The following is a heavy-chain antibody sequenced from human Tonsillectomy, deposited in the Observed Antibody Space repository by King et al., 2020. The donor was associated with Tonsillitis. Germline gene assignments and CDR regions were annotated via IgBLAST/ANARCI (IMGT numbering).Heavy chain of an antibody. CDR3: TRDGFGAMSDY. V-gene: IGHV3-74*01. D-gene: IGHD3-16*01. CDR1: GFTFSSYW. CDR2: IHSDGSST. J-gene: IGHJ4*02. Sequence: VQLVESGGDLVQPGGSLRLSCAASGFTFSSYWMHWVRQAPGKGLVWVSRIHSDGSSTYYADSVKGRFTISRDNAKNMLYLQMNSLRVEDTAVYYCTRDGFGAMSDYWGQGTLVTVSS.